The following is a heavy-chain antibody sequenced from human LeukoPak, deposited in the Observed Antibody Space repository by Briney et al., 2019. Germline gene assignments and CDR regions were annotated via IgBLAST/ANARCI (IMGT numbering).Heavy chain of an antibody. D-gene: IGHD6-13*01. CDR1: GFTFSSYA. J-gene: IGHJ4*02. CDR2: ISGSGGST. CDR3: ARVSHRVKIAAAGTRED. V-gene: IGHV3-23*01. Sequence: GGSLRLSCAASGFTFSSYAMSWVRQAPGKGLEWVSAISGSGGSTYYADSVKGRFTISRDNSKNTLYLQMNSLRAEDTAVYYCARVSHRVKIAAAGTREDWGQGTLVTVSS.